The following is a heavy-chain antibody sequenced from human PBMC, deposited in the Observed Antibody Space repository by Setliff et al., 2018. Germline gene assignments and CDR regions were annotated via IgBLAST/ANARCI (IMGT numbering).Heavy chain of an antibody. CDR1: GYTFTSYG. CDR2: ISTSNGNT. V-gene: IGHV1-18*01. J-gene: IGHJ4*02. D-gene: IGHD2-2*01. Sequence: ASVKVSCKASGYTFTSYGINWVRQAPGQGLEWMGWISTSNGNTNYAQKLQGRVTMTTDTSTNTAFMELRSLRSDDTAVYYCTRGPKDFVVPPTANIFDYWGQGTVVTVSS. CDR3: TRGPKDFVVPPTANIFDY.